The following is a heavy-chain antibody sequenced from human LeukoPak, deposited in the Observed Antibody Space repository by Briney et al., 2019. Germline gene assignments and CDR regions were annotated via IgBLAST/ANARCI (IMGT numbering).Heavy chain of an antibody. V-gene: IGHV3-7*04. CDR1: GFNFNRDY. D-gene: IGHD3-22*01. CDR2: IKEDGSEK. Sequence: GGSLRLSCAASGFNFNRDYMTWVRQAPGRGLEWVANIKEDGSEKYYVDSVKGRFTISRDNAKNSLYLQMNSLRAEDTAVYYCARADSTDYYDSSGYSVVYYFDYWGQGTLVTVSS. CDR3: ARADSTDYYDSSGYSVVYYFDY. J-gene: IGHJ4*02.